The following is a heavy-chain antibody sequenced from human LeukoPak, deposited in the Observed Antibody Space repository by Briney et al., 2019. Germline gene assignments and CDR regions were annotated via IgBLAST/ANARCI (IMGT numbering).Heavy chain of an antibody. J-gene: IGHJ4*02. V-gene: IGHV3-53*01. CDR1: GFTFSSNY. Sequence: GGSLRLSCEASGFTFSSNYVSWVRQAPGKGLEWVSVIYSGGSTYYADSVKGRFTISRDKSKNTLYLQMNSLRAEDTAVYYCARGGYSYGFSDYWGQGTLVTVSS. CDR2: IYSGGST. CDR3: ARGGYSYGFSDY. D-gene: IGHD5-18*01.